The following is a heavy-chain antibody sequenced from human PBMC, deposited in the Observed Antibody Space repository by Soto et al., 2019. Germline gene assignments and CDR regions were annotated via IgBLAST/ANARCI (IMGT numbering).Heavy chain of an antibody. CDR2: SRNKAKSYTT. Sequence: EVQLVESGGGLVQPGGSLRLSCAVSGFTFSDPYMDWVRQAPGKGLGGVGRSRNKAKSYTTDYAASVKGRFTISRDDSENSLYLQMDSLKTEETAVYFCIRPMTGTTRGFDYWGQGTLVTVSS. CDR1: GFTFSDPY. J-gene: IGHJ4*02. V-gene: IGHV3-72*01. D-gene: IGHD1-1*01. CDR3: IRPMTGTTRGFDY.